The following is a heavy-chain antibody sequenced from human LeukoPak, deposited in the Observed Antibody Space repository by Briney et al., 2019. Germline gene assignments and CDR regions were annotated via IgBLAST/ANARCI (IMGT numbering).Heavy chain of an antibody. J-gene: IGHJ4*02. D-gene: IGHD1-1*01. CDR3: ARVGGPNDDFDY. Sequence: ASVTVSCKASGYTFTGYYMHWVRQASGQGLEWMGRINPNSGGTNYAQKFQGRVTMTRDTSISTAYMELSRQRSDDTAVYYCARVGGPNDDFDYWGQGTLVTVSS. V-gene: IGHV1-2*06. CDR2: INPNSGGT. CDR1: GYTFTGYY.